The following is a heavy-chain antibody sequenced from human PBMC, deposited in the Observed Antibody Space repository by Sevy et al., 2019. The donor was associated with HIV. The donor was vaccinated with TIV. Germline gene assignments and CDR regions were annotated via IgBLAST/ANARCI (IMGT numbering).Heavy chain of an antibody. CDR1: GGSVSSGSYY. D-gene: IGHD3-10*01. CDR3: ARAFYGVFDY. Sequence: SETLSLTCTVSGGSVSSGSYYWSWIRQPPGKGLEWIGYIYYSGSTNYNPSLKSRDTISVDTSKNQFSLKLSSVTAADTAVYYCARAFYGVFDYWGQGTLVTVSS. J-gene: IGHJ4*02. CDR2: IYYSGST. V-gene: IGHV4-61*01.